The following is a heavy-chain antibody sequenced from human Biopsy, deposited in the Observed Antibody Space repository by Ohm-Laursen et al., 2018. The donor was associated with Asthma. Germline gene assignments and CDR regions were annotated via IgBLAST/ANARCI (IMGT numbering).Heavy chain of an antibody. Sequence: ASVKVSCNTSGYTFNSAGITWVRQAPGQGLERMGWISVYNGNTKVAQKLQDRVTMITDISTSTAYMELRSLRSDDTAVYFCARAVDYSHYYGIDVWGQGTTVTVS. J-gene: IGHJ6*02. CDR3: ARAVDYSHYYGIDV. CDR2: ISVYNGNT. D-gene: IGHD3-10*01. V-gene: IGHV1-18*01. CDR1: GYTFNSAG.